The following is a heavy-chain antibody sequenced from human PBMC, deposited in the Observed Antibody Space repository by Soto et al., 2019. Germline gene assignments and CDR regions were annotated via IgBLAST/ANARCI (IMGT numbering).Heavy chain of an antibody. V-gene: IGHV1-69*13. CDR2: IVPIFGTA. D-gene: IGHD6-6*01. CDR1: GGTFSSYA. Sequence: VASVKVSCKASGGTFSSYAISWVRKAPGQGLEWMGGIVPIFGTANYAQKFQGRVTITADESTSTAYMELSSLRAEDTAVYSCARDVPSGIAARLHPFDIWGQGTMVTVSS. J-gene: IGHJ3*02. CDR3: ARDVPSGIAARLHPFDI.